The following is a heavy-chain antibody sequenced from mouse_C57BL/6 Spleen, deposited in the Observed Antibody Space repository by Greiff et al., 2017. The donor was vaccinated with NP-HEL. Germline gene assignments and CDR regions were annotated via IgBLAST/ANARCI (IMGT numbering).Heavy chain of an antibody. D-gene: IGHD2-3*01. J-gene: IGHJ1*03. Sequence: EVQVVESGGGLVKPGGSLKLSCAASGFTFSDYGMHWVRQAPEKGLEWVAYISSGSSTIYYADTVKGRFTISRDNAKNTLFLQITSLRSEDTAMYDCARDYDGYYGYFDVWGKGTTVTVSS. CDR3: ARDYDGYYGYFDV. CDR2: ISSGSSTI. CDR1: GFTFSDYG. V-gene: IGHV5-17*01.